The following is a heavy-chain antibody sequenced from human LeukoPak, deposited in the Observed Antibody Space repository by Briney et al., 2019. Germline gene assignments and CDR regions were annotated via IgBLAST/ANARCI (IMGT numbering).Heavy chain of an antibody. CDR1: GYTFAAYY. D-gene: IGHD5-24*01. Sequence: ASVRVSCKVSGYTFAAYYIHWVRQAPGQGLEWMGWINPIDCDTNCAQKFQGRVTMTRDTSISTAYMDLSRLRSDDTAMYYCARWLQRDIYGDYWGQGTLGTLSS. CDR2: INPIDCDT. J-gene: IGHJ4*02. V-gene: IGHV1-2*02. CDR3: ARWLQRDIYGDY.